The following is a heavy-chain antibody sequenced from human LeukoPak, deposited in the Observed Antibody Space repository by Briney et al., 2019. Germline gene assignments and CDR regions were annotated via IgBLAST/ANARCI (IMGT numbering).Heavy chain of an antibody. CDR3: ARDAGRQGNSGSYPFDP. CDR2: IYYSGST. Sequence: SETLSLTCTVSGGSISSYYWSWIRQPPGKGLEWIGYIYYSGSTNYNPSLKSRVTISVDTSKNQFSLKLSSVTAADTAVYYCARDAGRQGNSGSYPFDPWGQGTLVTASS. D-gene: IGHD1-26*01. J-gene: IGHJ5*02. V-gene: IGHV4-59*12. CDR1: GGSISSYY.